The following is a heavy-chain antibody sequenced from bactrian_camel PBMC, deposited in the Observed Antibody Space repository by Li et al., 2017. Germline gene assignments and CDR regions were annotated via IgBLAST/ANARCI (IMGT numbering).Heavy chain of an antibody. CDR3: AADTIVREASRLRISEYGY. Sequence: VQLVESGGGSVEAGGSLTLACKVHGYGVRCMGWFRQAPGKEREGVAADTYIGSSIPYSADSVKGRFTISRDNHENTMHLQMNNLKPEDTAMYYCAADTIVREASRLRISEYGYWGLGTQVTVS. V-gene: IGHV3S40*01. CDR1: GYGVRC. J-gene: IGHJ4*01. D-gene: IGHD4*01. CDR2: DTYIGSSIP.